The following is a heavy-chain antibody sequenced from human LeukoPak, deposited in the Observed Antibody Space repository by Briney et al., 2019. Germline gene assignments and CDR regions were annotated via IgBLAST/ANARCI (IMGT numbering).Heavy chain of an antibody. CDR2: IYYSGST. V-gene: IGHV4-59*01. D-gene: IGHD5-24*01. J-gene: IGHJ3*02. CDR3: ARALVERRRNAFDI. Sequence: PSETLSLTCTVSGGSISSYYWSWIRQPPGKGLEWIGYIYYSGSTNYNPSLKSRVTISVDTSKNRFSLKLSSVTAADTAVYYCARALVERRRNAFDIWGQGTMVTVSS. CDR1: GGSISSYY.